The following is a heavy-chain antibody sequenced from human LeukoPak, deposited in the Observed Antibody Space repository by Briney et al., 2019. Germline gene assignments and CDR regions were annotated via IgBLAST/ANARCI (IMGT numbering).Heavy chain of an antibody. V-gene: IGHV4-39*01. CDR3: ARHIVRPTMLMEY. Sequence: SETLSLTCNVSSGTISSSSYIWGWIRQPPGNGLEWIGNIYYTGSTHYNPSLKSRLTISVDTSKSQFSLKLSSATAADTAVYYCARHIVRPTMLMEYWGRGILVTVS. CDR2: IYYTGST. D-gene: IGHD3-16*01. CDR1: SGTISSSSYI. J-gene: IGHJ4*02.